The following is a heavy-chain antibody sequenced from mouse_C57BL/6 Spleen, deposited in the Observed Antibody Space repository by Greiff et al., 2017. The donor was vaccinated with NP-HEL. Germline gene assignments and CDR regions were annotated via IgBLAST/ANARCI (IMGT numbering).Heavy chain of an antibody. CDR1: GYAFSSSW. CDR3: AVLNEDCDVAY. D-gene: IGHD1-1*01. J-gene: IGHJ3*01. V-gene: IGHV1-82*01. Sequence: QVQLQQSGPELVKPGASVKISCKASGYAFSSSWMNWVKQRPGKGLEWIGRIYPGDGDTNYNGKFKGKATLTADKSSSTAYMQLSSLTSEDSAVYFCAVLNEDCDVAYWGQGTLVTVSA. CDR2: IYPGDGDT.